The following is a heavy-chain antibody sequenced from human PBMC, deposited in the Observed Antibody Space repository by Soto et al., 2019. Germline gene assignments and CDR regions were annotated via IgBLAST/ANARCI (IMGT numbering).Heavy chain of an antibody. V-gene: IGHV5-51*01. CDR1: GYNFINHW. J-gene: IGHJ4*02. CDR3: ARPTYCSSTPCSPFDY. CDR2: VYPDDSDT. Sequence: PGESLKISCKGSGYNFINHWIAWVRQMPGKGLEWMGIVYPDDSDTRYGPSFQGQVTISADKSISTAYLQWSSLEASDTAMYYCARPTYCSSTPCSPFDYCGQGTLVTVSS. D-gene: IGHD2-2*01.